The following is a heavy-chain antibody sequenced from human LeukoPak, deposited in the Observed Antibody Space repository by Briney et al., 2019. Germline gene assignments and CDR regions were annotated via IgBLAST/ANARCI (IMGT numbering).Heavy chain of an antibody. CDR1: GGSISSPISY. CDR3: ARRIVGVSDAFDY. V-gene: IGHV4-39*01. Sequence: PSETLSLTCTVSGGSISSPISYWGWIRQPPGKGLEWIATVLYSGATFYSPSLEGRLTISIDTSTNQFSLKMTSMTAADTTVYYCARRIVGVSDAFDYWGQGALVTVSS. CDR2: VLYSGAT. J-gene: IGHJ4*02. D-gene: IGHD1-26*01.